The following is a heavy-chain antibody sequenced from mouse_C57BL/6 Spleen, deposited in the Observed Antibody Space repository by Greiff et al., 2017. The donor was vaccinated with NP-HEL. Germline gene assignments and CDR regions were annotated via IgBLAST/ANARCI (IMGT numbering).Heavy chain of an antibody. V-gene: IGHV3-6*01. CDR1: GYSITSGYY. Sequence: ESGPGLVKPSQSLSLTCSVTGYSITSGYYWNWIRQFPGNKLEWMGYISYDGSNNYNPSLKNRISITRDTSKNQFFLKLNSVTTEDTATYYCARSLYDYDWFAYWGQGTLVTVSA. J-gene: IGHJ3*01. CDR3: ARSLYDYDWFAY. D-gene: IGHD2-4*01. CDR2: ISYDGSN.